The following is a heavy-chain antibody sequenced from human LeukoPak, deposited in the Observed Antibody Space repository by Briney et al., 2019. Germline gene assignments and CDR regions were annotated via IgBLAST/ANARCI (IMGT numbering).Heavy chain of an antibody. CDR1: GVTVNNNY. J-gene: IGHJ4*02. CDR2: TYSGGST. Sequence: GGSLRLSCAASGVTVNNNYMTWVRQAPGKGLQGVSVTYSGGSTYYADSVTGRFTISRDNSKNTLYPQMNSLRAEDTAVYYCARGHYYFDYWGQGTLVTVSS. V-gene: IGHV3-66*01. CDR3: ARGHYYFDY.